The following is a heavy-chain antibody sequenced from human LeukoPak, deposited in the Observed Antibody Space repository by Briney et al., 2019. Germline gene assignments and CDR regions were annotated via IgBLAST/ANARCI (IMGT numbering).Heavy chain of an antibody. CDR2: IYHSGST. CDR3: ARVVAVARFFDY. J-gene: IGHJ4*02. V-gene: IGHV4-4*02. CDR1: GGSISSSNW. D-gene: IGHD6-19*01. Sequence: PSQTLSLTCTVSGGSISSSNWWSWVRQPPGKGLEWIGEIYHSGSTNYNPSLKSRVTISVDKSKNQFSLKLSSVTAADTAVYYCARVVAVARFFDYWGQGTLVTVSS.